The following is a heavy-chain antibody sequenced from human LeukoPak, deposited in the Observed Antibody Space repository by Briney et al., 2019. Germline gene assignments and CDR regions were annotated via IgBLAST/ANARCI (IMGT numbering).Heavy chain of an antibody. CDR3: TTVSPGSGGYYGFNFDH. D-gene: IGHD1-26*01. CDR2: IKSKTDGGTT. J-gene: IGHJ4*02. CDR1: GFTFSNAW. Sequence: GGSLRLSCAASGFTFSNAWMSWVRQAPGKGLEWVGRIKSKTDGGTTDYAAPVKGRFTISRDDSKNTLYLQMNSLKTEDTAVYYCTTVSPGSGGYYGFNFDHWGQGTLVTVSS. V-gene: IGHV3-15*01.